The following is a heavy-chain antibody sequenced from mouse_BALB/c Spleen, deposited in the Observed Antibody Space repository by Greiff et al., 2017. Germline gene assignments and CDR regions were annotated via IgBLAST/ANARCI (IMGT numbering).Heavy chain of an antibody. J-gene: IGHJ2*01. V-gene: IGHV14-3*02. CDR3: ARGGGSSYGLYYFDY. CDR1: GFNIKDTY. Sequence: VHLQQSGAELVKPGASVKLSCTASGFNIKDTYMHWVKQRPEQGLEWIGRIDPANGNTKYDPKFQGKATITADTSSNTAYLQLSSLTSEDTAVYYCARGGGSSYGLYYFDYWGQGTTLTVSS. D-gene: IGHD1-1*01. CDR2: IDPANGNT.